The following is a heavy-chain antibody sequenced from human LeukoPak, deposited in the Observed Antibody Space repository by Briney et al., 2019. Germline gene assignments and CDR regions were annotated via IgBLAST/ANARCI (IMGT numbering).Heavy chain of an antibody. CDR2: IYSGGST. D-gene: IGHD5-12*01. J-gene: IGHJ4*02. V-gene: IGHV3-53*01. CDR1: GLTVSSNY. Sequence: GGSLRLSCAASGLTVSSNYMSWVRQAPGKGLEWDSVIYSGGSTYYADSVKGRFTISRDNSKNTLYLQMNSLRAEDTAVYYCARDPPGAVRGYDSYWGQGTLVTVSS. CDR3: ARDPPGAVRGYDSY.